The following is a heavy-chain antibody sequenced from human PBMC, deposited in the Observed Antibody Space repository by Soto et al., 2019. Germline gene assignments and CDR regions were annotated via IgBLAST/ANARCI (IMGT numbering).Heavy chain of an antibody. CDR3: ANGAIAVAGGGYYYYGMDV. J-gene: IGHJ6*02. CDR1: GFTFSSYA. CDR2: ISGSGGST. Sequence: EVQLLESGGGLVQPGGSLRLSCAASGFTFSSYAMSWVRQAPGKGLEWVSAISGSGGSTYYADSVKGRFTISRDNSKNTLYLQMNSLRAEDTAVYYCANGAIAVAGGGYYYYGMDVWGQGTTVTVSS. D-gene: IGHD6-19*01. V-gene: IGHV3-23*01.